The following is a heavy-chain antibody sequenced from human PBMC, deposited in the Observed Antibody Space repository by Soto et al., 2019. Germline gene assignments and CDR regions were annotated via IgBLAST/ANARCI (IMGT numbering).Heavy chain of an antibody. V-gene: IGHV1-2*04. CDR1: GYTFTGYY. CDR2: INPNSGGT. D-gene: IGHD3-3*01. CDR3: ARAGDFWSGYYIRAYYFDY. J-gene: IGHJ4*02. Sequence: ASVKVSCKASGYTFTGYYMHWVRQAPGQGLEWMGWINPNSGGTNYAQKFQGWVTMTRDTSISTAYMELSRLRSDDTAVYYCARAGDFWSGYYIRAYYFDYWGQGTLVTVSS.